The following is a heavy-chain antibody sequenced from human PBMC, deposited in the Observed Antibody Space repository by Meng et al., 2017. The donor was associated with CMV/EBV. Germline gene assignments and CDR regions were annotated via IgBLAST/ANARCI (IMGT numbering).Heavy chain of an antibody. CDR2: ISSSSSYI. D-gene: IGHD3-3*01. Sequence: GGSLRLSCAASGFTFSSYSMNWVRQAPGKGLEWVSPISSSSSYIYYADSVKGRFTNSRDNAKNSLYLQMNSLRAEDTAVYYCARESGYCFDYWGQGTLVTVSS. CDR3: ARESGYCFDY. V-gene: IGHV3-21*01. J-gene: IGHJ4*02. CDR1: GFTFSSYS.